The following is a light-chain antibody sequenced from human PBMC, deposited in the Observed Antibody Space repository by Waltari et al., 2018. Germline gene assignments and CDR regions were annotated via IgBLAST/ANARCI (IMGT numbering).Light chain of an antibody. CDR1: QGVSSS. CDR2: GTS. V-gene: IGKV1D-12*01. Sequence: DIQMNQSPSSVAASAGERSTITCRARQGVSSSLAWYQQKPRQAPTLLIYGTSILRGGVPSRFSGRGSASDFALTISGLQPEDFATYYCQQTNIFPSPFGPGTKLDI. CDR3: QQTNIFPSP. J-gene: IGKJ3*01.